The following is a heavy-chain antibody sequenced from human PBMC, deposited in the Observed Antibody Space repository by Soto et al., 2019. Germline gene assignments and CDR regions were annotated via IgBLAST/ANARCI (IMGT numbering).Heavy chain of an antibody. CDR3: ARDQTPYYDILTGYMVPFDY. J-gene: IGHJ4*02. V-gene: IGHV3-20*04. D-gene: IGHD3-9*01. CDR2: INWNGGST. Sequence: GGSLRLSCAASGFTFDDYGMSWVRQAPGKGLEWVSGINWNGGSTGYADSVKGRFTISRDNAKNSLYLQMNSLRAEDTALYYCARDQTPYYDILTGYMVPFDYWGQGTLVTVS. CDR1: GFTFDDYG.